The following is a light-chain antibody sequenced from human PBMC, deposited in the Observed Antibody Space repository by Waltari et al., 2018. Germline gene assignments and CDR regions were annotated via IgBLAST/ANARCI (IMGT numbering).Light chain of an antibody. CDR1: QSLLHTDGRTY. CDR3: MQTLQTPFT. CDR2: RVS. Sequence: DIVMTQTPPSLPVTPGEPASISCRSSQSLLHTDGRTYLYWYLQKPGQPPRLLIYRVSKRFSGVPDRFSGSGSGTDFTLKISRVEAEDVGVYYCMQTLQTPFTFGPGTKLDIK. V-gene: IGKV2D-29*01. J-gene: IGKJ3*01.